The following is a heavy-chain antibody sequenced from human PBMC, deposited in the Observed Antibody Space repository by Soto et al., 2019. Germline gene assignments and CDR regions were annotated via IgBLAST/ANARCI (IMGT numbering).Heavy chain of an antibody. CDR3: ARYGAYYYYGMDV. D-gene: IGHD4-17*01. CDR2: IYYSGST. Sequence: PSGILSPPHPFSGFSIGHLFCFRGWIPQPPGKGLEWIGSIYYSGSTYYNPSLKSRVTISVDTSKNQFSLKLSSVTAADTAVYYCARYGAYYYYGMDVWGQGTKVTVSS. CDR1: GFSIGHLFCF. J-gene: IGHJ6*02. V-gene: IGHV4-39*01.